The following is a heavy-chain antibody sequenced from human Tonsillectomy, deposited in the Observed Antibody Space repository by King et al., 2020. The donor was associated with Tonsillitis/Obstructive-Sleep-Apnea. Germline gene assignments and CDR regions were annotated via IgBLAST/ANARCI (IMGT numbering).Heavy chain of an antibody. Sequence: TLKESGPTLVKPTQTLTLTCTFSGFSLSTSGVGVGWIRQPPGKALEWLALIYWDDDKRYSPSLKSRLTITKDTSKNLVVLTMTNMDPVDTATYYCAHRPGYCSSTSCYNTGGWFDPWGQGTLLTVSS. V-gene: IGHV2-5*02. CDR3: AHRPGYCSSTSCYNTGGWFDP. CDR2: IYWDDDK. D-gene: IGHD2-2*02. J-gene: IGHJ5*02. CDR1: GFSLSTSGVG.